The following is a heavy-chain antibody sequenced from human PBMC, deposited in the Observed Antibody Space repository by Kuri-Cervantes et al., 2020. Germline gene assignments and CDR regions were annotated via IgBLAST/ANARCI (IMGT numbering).Heavy chain of an antibody. CDR3: TVQLWPSWGFDP. J-gene: IGHJ5*02. Sequence: GESLKISYAASGFNFDDYGMSWVRQAPGKGLEWVSGINWNGGSTGYADSVKGRFTISRDNAKNSLYLQMNSLRAEDTAVYYCTVQLWPSWGFDPWGRGTLVTVSS. CDR2: INWNGGST. D-gene: IGHD5-18*01. CDR1: GFNFDDYG. V-gene: IGHV3-20*03.